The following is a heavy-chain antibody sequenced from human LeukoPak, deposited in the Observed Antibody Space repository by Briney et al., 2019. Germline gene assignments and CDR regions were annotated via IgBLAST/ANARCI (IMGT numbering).Heavy chain of an antibody. CDR1: GFTFSSYG. J-gene: IGHJ4*02. D-gene: IGHD1-26*01. CDR2: ISYDGSTK. CDR3: AKDRYSGSYLQTGPCAH. V-gene: IGHV3-30*18. Sequence: GGSLRLSCAASGFTFSSYGMHWVRQAPGKGLEWVAVISYDGSTKYYADSVKGRFTISRDNPKNTLFLQMNSLRVEDTALYYCAKDRYSGSYLQTGPCAHWGQGTLVTVSS.